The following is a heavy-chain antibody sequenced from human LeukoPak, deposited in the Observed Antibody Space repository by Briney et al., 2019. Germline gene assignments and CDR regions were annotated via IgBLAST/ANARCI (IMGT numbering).Heavy chain of an antibody. V-gene: IGHV3-48*03. D-gene: IGHD5-12*01. CDR2: ISSSGSTI. CDR3: ARNAAYSGHDPARDYYYGMDV. Sequence: PGGSLRLSCGGSGFTFSIYAMNWVRQAPGKGLEWVSYISSSGSTIYYADSVQGRFSISRDNAKNSLYLQMSSLRAEDTAVYFCARNAAYSGHDPARDYYYGMDVWGQGTTVTVSS. CDR1: GFTFSIYA. J-gene: IGHJ6*02.